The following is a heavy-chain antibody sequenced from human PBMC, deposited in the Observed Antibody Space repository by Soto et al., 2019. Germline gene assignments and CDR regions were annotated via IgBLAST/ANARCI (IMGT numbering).Heavy chain of an antibody. D-gene: IGHD6-19*01. Sequence: VGSLRLSCAVSGFTVSSNYMSWVRQAPGKGLEWVSVIYSGGSTYYADSVKGRFTISRDNSKNTLFLQMNSLRAEDTAMYYCAREGVYTSGGYWGQGTLVTVSS. CDR1: GFTVSSNY. V-gene: IGHV3-66*01. J-gene: IGHJ4*02. CDR2: IYSGGST. CDR3: AREGVYTSGGY.